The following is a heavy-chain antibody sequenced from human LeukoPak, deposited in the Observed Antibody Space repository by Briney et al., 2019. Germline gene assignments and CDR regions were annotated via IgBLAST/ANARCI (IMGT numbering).Heavy chain of an antibody. CDR1: GFTFSSYW. J-gene: IGHJ4*02. D-gene: IGHD4-23*01. V-gene: IGHV3-7*03. CDR3: ARRAGGYSHPYDY. CDR2: IKQDGSEK. Sequence: GGSLRLSCAASGFTFSSYWMSWLRQGPGKGLEGVANIKQDGSEKYYVDSVKGRFTMSRDNAKNSLYLQMNSLRAEDTAVYYCARRAGGYSHPYDYWGQGVLVTVSS.